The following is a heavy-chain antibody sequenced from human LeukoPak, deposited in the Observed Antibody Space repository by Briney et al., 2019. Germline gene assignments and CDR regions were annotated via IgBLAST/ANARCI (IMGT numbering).Heavy chain of an antibody. Sequence: GSLRLSCPASGFTFSSYAMSWVRQAPGKGLEWVSGISDSGDITYYADSVKGRFTISRDNSKNTLYVQMNSLRVEDTAVYYCAKDRRGGSYYAATLDIWGQGTMVTVSS. D-gene: IGHD1-26*01. V-gene: IGHV3-23*01. CDR1: GFTFSSYA. CDR2: ISDSGDIT. CDR3: AKDRRGGSYYAATLDI. J-gene: IGHJ3*02.